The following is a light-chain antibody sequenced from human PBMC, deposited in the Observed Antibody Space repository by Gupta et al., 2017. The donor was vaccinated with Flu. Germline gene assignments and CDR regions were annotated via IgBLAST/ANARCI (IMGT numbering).Light chain of an antibody. Sequence: EIVLTQSPGTLSLSPGERATLSCRASQSINANYIAWSQQKTGQAPRLLFYAASNRATGIPDRFSGSGSGTDFVLTISRLEPEDFAVYYCQQYTSSPPGYSFGPGTKLEIK. CDR2: AAS. CDR3: QQYTSSPPGYS. J-gene: IGKJ2*03. CDR1: QSINANY. V-gene: IGKV3-20*01.